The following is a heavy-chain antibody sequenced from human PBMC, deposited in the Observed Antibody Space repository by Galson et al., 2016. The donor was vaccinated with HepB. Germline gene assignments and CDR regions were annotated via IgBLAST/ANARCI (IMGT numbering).Heavy chain of an antibody. J-gene: IGHJ4*02. Sequence: SLRLSCAASGFTFTVYWMYWVLQAPGKGLVWVSHINLDGSTTTYADSVKGRFTISRDTSKNTLYLQMNSLRAEDTAVYYCARAYRYGTGWYGRNDYWGQGTLVTVSS. CDR2: INLDGSTT. V-gene: IGHV3-74*01. CDR1: GFTFTVYW. D-gene: IGHD6-19*01. CDR3: ARAYRYGTGWYGRNDY.